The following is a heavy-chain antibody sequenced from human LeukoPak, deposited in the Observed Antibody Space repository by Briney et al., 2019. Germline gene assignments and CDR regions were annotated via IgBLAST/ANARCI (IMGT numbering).Heavy chain of an antibody. D-gene: IGHD3-22*01. CDR3: ASPITMIVVVTANPYDAFDI. Sequence: KPGGSLRLSCAASGFTSSDYYMSWIRQAPGKGLEWVSYISSSGSTIYYADSVKGRFTISRDNAKNSLYLQMNSLRAEDTAVYYCASPITMIVVVTANPYDAFDIWGQGTMVTVSS. CDR2: ISSSGSTI. CDR1: GFTSSDYY. V-gene: IGHV3-11*01. J-gene: IGHJ3*02.